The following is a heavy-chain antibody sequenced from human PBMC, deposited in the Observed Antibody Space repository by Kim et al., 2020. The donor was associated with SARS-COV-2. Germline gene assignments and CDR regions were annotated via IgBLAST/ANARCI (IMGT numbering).Heavy chain of an antibody. D-gene: IGHD4-17*01. CDR3: ARLYGDPDVYYYYGMDV. Sequence: GESLKISCKGSGYSFTSYWIGWVRQMPGKGLEWMGIIYPGDSDTRYSPSFQGQVTISADKSISTAYLQWSSLKASDTAMYYCARLYGDPDVYYYYGMDVWGQETTVTVSS. CDR2: IYPGDSDT. J-gene: IGHJ6*02. V-gene: IGHV5-51*01. CDR1: GYSFTSYW.